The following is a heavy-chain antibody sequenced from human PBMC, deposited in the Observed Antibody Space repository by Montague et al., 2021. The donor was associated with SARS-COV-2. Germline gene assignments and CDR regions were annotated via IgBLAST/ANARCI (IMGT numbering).Heavy chain of an antibody. Sequence: CAISGDSVSRNRAAWNWNRQSPSRGPERLGRTYYRSKWYNDYAVSVKSRITINPDTSKNQISLQLNSVTPEDTAVYYCARTSASSDYWGQGTLVTVSS. V-gene: IGHV6-1*01. CDR1: GDSVSRNRAA. CDR3: ARTSASSDY. D-gene: IGHD1-26*01. J-gene: IGHJ4*02. CDR2: TYYRSKWYN.